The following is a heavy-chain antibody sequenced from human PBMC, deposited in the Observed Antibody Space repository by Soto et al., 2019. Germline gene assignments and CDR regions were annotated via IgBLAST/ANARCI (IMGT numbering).Heavy chain of an antibody. CDR2: ISAYNGNT. J-gene: IGHJ5*02. CDR1: GYTFTSYG. CDR3: ARYVAHSRSSGYYYPSTWFDP. V-gene: IGHV1-18*04. Sequence: ASVKVSCKASGYTFTSYGISWVRQAPGQGLEWMGWISAYNGNTNYAQKLQGRVTMTTDTSTSTAYMELRSLRSDDTAVYYCARYVAHSRSSGYYYPSTWFDPWGQGTLVTV. D-gene: IGHD3-22*01.